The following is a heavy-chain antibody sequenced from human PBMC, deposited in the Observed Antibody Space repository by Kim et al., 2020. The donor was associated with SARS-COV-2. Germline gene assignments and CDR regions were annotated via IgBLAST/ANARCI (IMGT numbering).Heavy chain of an antibody. J-gene: IGHJ5*02. D-gene: IGHD3-22*01. CDR3: ARLNGGGMYDTSGYFWFDP. Sequence: ASVKVSCKASGYTFTRYAMHWMRQAPGQRLEWMGWINVDNGNTKYSQNFQGRVTITRDTSANTAYMELRSLRSEDTAVYYCARLNGGGMYDTSGYFWFDPWGQGTLVTVSS. CDR2: INVDNGNT. CDR1: GYTFTRYA. V-gene: IGHV1-3*01.